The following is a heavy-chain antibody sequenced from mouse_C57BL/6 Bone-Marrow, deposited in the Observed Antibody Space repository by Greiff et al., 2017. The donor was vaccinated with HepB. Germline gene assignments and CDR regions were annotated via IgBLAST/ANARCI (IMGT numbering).Heavy chain of an antibody. Sequence: EVQLQESGGGLVKPGGSLKLSCAASGFTFSDYGMHWVRQAPEKGLEWVAYISSGSSTIYYAEKVKGRFTISRDNAKNTLFLQMTSLRSEDTAMYYCARDYYGSSYWVAYWGQGTLVTVAA. D-gene: IGHD1-1*01. J-gene: IGHJ3*01. CDR2: ISSGSSTI. CDR1: GFTFSDYG. CDR3: ARDYYGSSYWVAY. V-gene: IGHV5-17*01.